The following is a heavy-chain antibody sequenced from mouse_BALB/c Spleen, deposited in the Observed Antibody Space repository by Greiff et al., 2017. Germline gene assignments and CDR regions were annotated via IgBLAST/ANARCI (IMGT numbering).Heavy chain of an antibody. CDR3: AGDYYGSSYFPWFAY. V-gene: IGHV3-1*02. Sequence: VQLKESGPDLVKPSQSLSLTCTVTGYSITSGYSWHWIRQFPGNKLEWMGYIHYSGSTNYNPSLKSRISITRDTSKNQFFLQLNSVTTEDTATYYCAGDYYGSSYFPWFAYWGQGTLVTVSA. CDR2: IHYSGST. J-gene: IGHJ3*01. D-gene: IGHD1-1*01. CDR1: GYSITSGYS.